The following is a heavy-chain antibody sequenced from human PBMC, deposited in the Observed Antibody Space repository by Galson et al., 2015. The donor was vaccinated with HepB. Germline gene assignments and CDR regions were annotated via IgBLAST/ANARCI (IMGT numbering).Heavy chain of an antibody. CDR3: AKGYTLAVDC. V-gene: IGHV3-66*02. Sequence: SLRLSCAASGFTVSSNYMSWVRQAPGKGLEWVSLIYSGGSTYYADSVKGRFTISRDTSKNMLYLQMSSLRPDDTAVYYCAKGYTLAVDCWGQGTLVTVSS. CDR1: GFTVSSNY. D-gene: IGHD5-18*01. J-gene: IGHJ4*02. CDR2: IYSGGST.